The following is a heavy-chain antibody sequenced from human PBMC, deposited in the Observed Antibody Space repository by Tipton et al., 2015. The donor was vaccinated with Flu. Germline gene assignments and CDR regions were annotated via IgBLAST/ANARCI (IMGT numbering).Heavy chain of an antibody. J-gene: IGHJ4*02. V-gene: IGHV4-59*08. D-gene: IGHD3-10*01. CDR2: IYYSGST. Sequence: TLSLTCTVSGGSISSYYWSWIRQPPGKGLEWIGYIYYSGSTNYNPSLKSRLTTRVDTSRNQFSLKLSSVTAADTAVYYCATYYYGSGTQSAFDYWGQGTLVTVSS. CDR3: ATYYYGSGTQSAFDY. CDR1: GGSISSYY.